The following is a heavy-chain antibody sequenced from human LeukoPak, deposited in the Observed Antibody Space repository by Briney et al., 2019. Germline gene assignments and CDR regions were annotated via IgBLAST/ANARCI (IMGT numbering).Heavy chain of an antibody. J-gene: IGHJ6*03. Sequence: SETLSLTCSVSDDSITLYYWTWIRQPPGKGLEWIGYVDHTGSTNFNPSLNGRVSISRDTSKNLFSLRLRSVTAADTAVYFCARGRVSSSTWYSTYYYYFYMDVWGKGTTVTVSS. V-gene: IGHV4-59*01. CDR3: ARGRVSSSTWYSTYYYYFYMDV. CDR1: DDSITLYY. D-gene: IGHD4-11*01. CDR2: VDHTGST.